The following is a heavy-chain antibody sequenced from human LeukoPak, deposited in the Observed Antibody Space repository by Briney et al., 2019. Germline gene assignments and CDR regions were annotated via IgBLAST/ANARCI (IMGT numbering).Heavy chain of an antibody. Sequence: ASVKVSCKASGYTFTSYAMHWVRQAPGQRLEWMGWINAGNGNTKYSQKFQGRVTITRDTSASTAYTELSSLRSEDTAVYYCARGPRVGSTLGYWGQGTLVTVSS. V-gene: IGHV1-3*01. CDR2: INAGNGNT. CDR3: ARGPRVGSTLGY. CDR1: GYTFTSYA. D-gene: IGHD1-26*01. J-gene: IGHJ4*02.